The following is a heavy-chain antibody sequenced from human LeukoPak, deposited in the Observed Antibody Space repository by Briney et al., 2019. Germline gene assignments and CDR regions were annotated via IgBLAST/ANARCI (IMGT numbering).Heavy chain of an antibody. CDR1: GFTFSDYY. J-gene: IGHJ5*02. Sequence: GSLRLSCAASGFTFSDYYMSWIRQAPGKGLEWISYITNSGSTIFYADSVKGRFTISRDNAESSLYLQMNSLRAGDTAVYYCARALPHRRLMDTTMEQHWFDPWGQGTLVTVSS. CDR2: ITNSGSTI. CDR3: ARALPHRRLMDTTMEQHWFDP. V-gene: IGHV3-11*01. D-gene: IGHD5-18*01.